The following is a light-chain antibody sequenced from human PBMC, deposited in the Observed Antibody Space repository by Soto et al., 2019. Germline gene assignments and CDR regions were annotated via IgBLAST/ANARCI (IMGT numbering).Light chain of an antibody. V-gene: IGLV2-14*01. Sequence: QSALTQPASVSGSPGQSITISCTGTSSDVGGYDYVSWYQQHPGKAPKLMIYEVSNRPSGVFNRFSGSKSGNTASLTISGLQAEDEADYYCSSYTSSSTSPYVFGTGTQVTVL. CDR1: SSDVGGYDY. CDR2: EVS. CDR3: SSYTSSSTSPYV. J-gene: IGLJ1*01.